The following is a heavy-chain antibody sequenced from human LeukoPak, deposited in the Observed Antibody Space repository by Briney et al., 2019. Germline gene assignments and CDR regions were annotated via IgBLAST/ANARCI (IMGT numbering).Heavy chain of an antibody. CDR3: ARTGYSSPRAHFDY. V-gene: IGHV1-46*01. J-gene: IGHJ4*02. D-gene: IGHD6-13*01. CDR2: INPSGGST. CDR1: GYTFTSYY. Sequence: ASVKVSCKASGYTFTSYYMHWVRQAPGQGLEWMAMINPSGGSTTYAQKFQGRVTMTRDKSTSTVYMELSGLRSEDTAVYYCARTGYSSPRAHFDYWGQGTLVTVSS.